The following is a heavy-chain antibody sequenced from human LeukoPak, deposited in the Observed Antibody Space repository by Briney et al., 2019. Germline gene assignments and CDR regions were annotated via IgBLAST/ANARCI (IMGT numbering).Heavy chain of an antibody. CDR3: ARDPRSSSWYY. D-gene: IGHD6-13*01. CDR1: GFTFSSYE. CDR2: ISSSGSTI. V-gene: IGHV3-48*03. Sequence: GGSLRLSCAASGFTFSSYEMNWVRQAPGKGLEWVSYISSSGSTIYYADSVKGRFTISRDNAKNSLNLQMNSLRAEDTAVYYCARDPRSSSWYYWGQGTRVPVSS. J-gene: IGHJ4*02.